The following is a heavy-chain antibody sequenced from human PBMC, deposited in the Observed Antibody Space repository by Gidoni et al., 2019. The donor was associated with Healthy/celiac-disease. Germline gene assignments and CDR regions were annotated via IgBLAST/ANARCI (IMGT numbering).Heavy chain of an antibody. D-gene: IGHD3-3*02. CDR1: GGSVSSGSYY. V-gene: IGHV4-61*01. CDR2: IYYSGST. Sequence: QVQLQASGPGLFQPSETLSLTCTVSGGSVSSGSYYWSWIGQPPGKGLEWIGYIYYSGSTNYNPSRKRRVTISVDTSKNQFSRKLSSVNAADTAVYYWARTHLWTVPYLDDWGQGTLVTVSS. J-gene: IGHJ4*02. CDR3: ARTHLWTVPYLDD.